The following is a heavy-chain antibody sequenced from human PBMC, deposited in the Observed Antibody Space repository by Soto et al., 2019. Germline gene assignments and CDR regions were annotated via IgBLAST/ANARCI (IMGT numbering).Heavy chain of an antibody. Sequence: LSLTCTVSGGSISIISYYWGWIRHPPGKGLEWIGSIYYSGSTYYNPSLKSRVTISVDTSKNQFSLKLSSVTAADTAVYYCARSGSRSYRRPIDYWGQGTLVTVSS. J-gene: IGHJ4*02. CDR2: IYYSGST. CDR1: GGSISIISYY. V-gene: IGHV4-39*01. CDR3: ARSGSRSYRRPIDY. D-gene: IGHD3-10*01.